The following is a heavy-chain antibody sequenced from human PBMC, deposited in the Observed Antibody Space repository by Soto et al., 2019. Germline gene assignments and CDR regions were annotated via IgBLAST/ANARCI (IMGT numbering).Heavy chain of an antibody. CDR1: GFTFSSYA. V-gene: IGHV3-23*01. CDR3: SNVCWVLWFGESLAYDY. D-gene: IGHD3-10*01. J-gene: IGHJ4*02. Sequence: GSLRLSCAASGFTFSSYAMSWVRQAPGKGLEWVSAISGSGGSTYYADSVKGRFTISRDNSKNTLYLQMNSLRAEDTAVYFCSNVCWVLWFGESLAYDYWGQGTLVTVSS. CDR2: ISGSGGST.